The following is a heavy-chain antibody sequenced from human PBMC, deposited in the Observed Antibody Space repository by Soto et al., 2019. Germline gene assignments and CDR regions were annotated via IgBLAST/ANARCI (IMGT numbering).Heavy chain of an antibody. Sequence: QMQLVQSGAEVKKPGSSVKVSCKASGGTLSSFINYPINWVRQAPGQGLEWMGGIVPNVGTVNYAQKFQGRVTITADKSTGTAYMEVSSLRSEDTGLYYCSRRDTSGFLRYFDNWGQGTVVTVSS. D-gene: IGHD3-3*01. CDR3: SRRDTSGFLRYFDN. CDR2: IVPNVGTV. CDR1: GGTLSSFINYP. J-gene: IGHJ4*02. V-gene: IGHV1-69*06.